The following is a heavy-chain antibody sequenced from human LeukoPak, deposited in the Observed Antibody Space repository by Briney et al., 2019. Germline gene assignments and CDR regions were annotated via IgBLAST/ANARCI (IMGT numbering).Heavy chain of an antibody. CDR2: IHNNGTT. CDR3: ARRATVAGGWFDS. V-gene: IGHV4-39*01. Sequence: PSETLSLTCTVSGGSLSSGDYHWAWVRQTPGKGPDWIANIHNNGTTHYNPSLRSRVTISIDTSKNQFSLNLSSVTAADTAVYYCARRATVAGGWFDSWGQGTLVTVSS. CDR1: GGSLSSGDYH. D-gene: IGHD6-13*01. J-gene: IGHJ5*01.